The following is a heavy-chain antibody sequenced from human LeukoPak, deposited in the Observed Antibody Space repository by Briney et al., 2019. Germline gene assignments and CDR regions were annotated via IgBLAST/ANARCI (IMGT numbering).Heavy chain of an antibody. Sequence: GGSLRLSCAASGFTFSDYSMNWVRQAPGKGLEWVSSIRDDSNYIYYADSVKGRFTISRDNAKNSLYLQMNSLRAEDTAVYYCARELVGAGVNYYYGMDVWGQGTTVTVSS. D-gene: IGHD1-26*01. J-gene: IGHJ6*02. V-gene: IGHV3-21*04. CDR3: ARELVGAGVNYYYGMDV. CDR1: GFTFSDYS. CDR2: IRDDSNYI.